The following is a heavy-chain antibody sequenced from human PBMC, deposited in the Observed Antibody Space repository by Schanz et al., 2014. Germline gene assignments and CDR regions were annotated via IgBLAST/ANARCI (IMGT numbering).Heavy chain of an antibody. D-gene: IGHD3-10*01. V-gene: IGHV3-7*04. CDR1: GFTFSNYW. J-gene: IGHJ5*02. Sequence: EVQLVESGGGLVQPGGSLRLSCVASGFTFSNYWMTWVRQAPGKGLEWVANIKQDESEKYYVDSVKGRFTISRDNAKNSLFLHMNSLRAEDTAVYYCVRDILHRVYDSGSPWGQGTLVTGSS. CDR2: IKQDESEK. CDR3: VRDILHRVYDSGSP.